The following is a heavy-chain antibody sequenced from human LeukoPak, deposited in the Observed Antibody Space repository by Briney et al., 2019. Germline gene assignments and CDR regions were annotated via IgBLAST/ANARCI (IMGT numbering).Heavy chain of an antibody. Sequence: PSETLSLTCTVSGGSISSSSYYWGWIRQPPGKGLEWIGSIYYSGSTYYNPSLKSRVTISVDTSKNQFSLKLSSVTAADTAVYYCARGSIAVAGTIPPNWFDPWGQGTLVTVSS. CDR1: GGSISSSSYY. CDR3: ARGSIAVAGTIPPNWFDP. V-gene: IGHV4-39*07. CDR2: IYYSGST. J-gene: IGHJ5*02. D-gene: IGHD6-19*01.